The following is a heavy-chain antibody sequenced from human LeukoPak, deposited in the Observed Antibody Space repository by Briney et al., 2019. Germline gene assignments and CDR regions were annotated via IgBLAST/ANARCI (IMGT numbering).Heavy chain of an antibody. V-gene: IGHV4-59*08. CDR1: GGSISSYY. D-gene: IGHD4-17*01. CDR2: IYDSGST. CDR3: ARTTVTVSHFDY. Sequence: SETLSLTCTVSGGSISSYYWSWIRQPPGKGLEWIGYIYDSGSTNYNPSLKSRVTISVDTSKNQFSLKLSSVTAADTAVYYCARTTVTVSHFDYWGQGTLVTVSS. J-gene: IGHJ4*02.